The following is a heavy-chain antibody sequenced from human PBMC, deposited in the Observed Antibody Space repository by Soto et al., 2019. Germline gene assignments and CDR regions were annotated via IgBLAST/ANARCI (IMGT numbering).Heavy chain of an antibody. CDR3: ARVSSSWEYYYYGMDV. Sequence: EVQLVESGGGLVQPGGSLRLSCAASGLTVSSNYMSWVRQAPGKGLEWVSIIYSGGSTYYADPVKGRFTISRDNSKNTLYLQMNSLRAEDTAVYYCARVSSSWEYYYYGMDVWGQGTSVTVSS. J-gene: IGHJ6*02. D-gene: IGHD6-13*01. CDR2: IYSGGST. V-gene: IGHV3-66*01. CDR1: GLTVSSNY.